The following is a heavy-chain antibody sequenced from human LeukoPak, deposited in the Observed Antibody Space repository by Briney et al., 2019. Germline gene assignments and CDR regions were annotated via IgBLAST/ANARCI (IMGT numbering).Heavy chain of an antibody. CDR1: GYTFTDYY. J-gene: IGHJ3*02. D-gene: IGHD3-3*01. CDR2: INPKRGVT. CDR3: ARDHGDDAFDI. V-gene: IGHV1-2*02. Sequence: ASVKVSCKASGYTFTDYYIHWMRQAPGQGLEWMGWINPKRGVTTYAQKFQGRVTMTRDTSISTAYMELRSVRSDDTAVYYCARDHGDDAFDIWGPGTMVTVSS.